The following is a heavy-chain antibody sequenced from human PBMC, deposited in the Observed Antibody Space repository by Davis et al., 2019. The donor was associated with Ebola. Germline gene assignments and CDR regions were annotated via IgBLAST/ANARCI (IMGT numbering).Heavy chain of an antibody. Sequence: SVKVSCKASGYTFTSYYMHWVRHAPGQGLEWMGIINPSGGNTSYAQKLQGRVTMTRDTSTSTVYMELSSLRSEDTAVYYCARGRRSDVYGGYSDYWGQGTLVTVSS. CDR1: GYTFTSYY. V-gene: IGHV1-46*01. J-gene: IGHJ4*02. CDR2: INPSGGNT. D-gene: IGHD2-8*01. CDR3: ARGRRSDVYGGYSDY.